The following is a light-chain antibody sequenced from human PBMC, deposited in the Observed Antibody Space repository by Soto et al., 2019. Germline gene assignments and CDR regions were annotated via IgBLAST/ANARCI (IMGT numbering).Light chain of an antibody. CDR1: SSDVGGYNY. CDR2: DVI. J-gene: IGLJ1*01. Sequence: QSALTQPPSASGSPGQSVTISCTGTSSDVGGYNYVSWYQQHPGKAPKLMIYDVIKRSSGVPDRFSGSKSGNTASLTVSGLQAEDEADYYCSSYAGSNFYVFGTGTKVTVL. V-gene: IGLV2-8*01. CDR3: SSYAGSNFYV.